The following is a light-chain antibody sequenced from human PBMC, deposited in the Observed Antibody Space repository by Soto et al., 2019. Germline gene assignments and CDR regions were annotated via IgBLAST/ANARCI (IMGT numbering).Light chain of an antibody. CDR1: SSKIGDNY. CDR3: AAWDDSLSGYV. J-gene: IGLJ1*01. Sequence: QSVLTQPPSASGTPGQKVTISCSGSSSKIGDNYVYWHQQLPGTAPKLLIYRNNQRPSGVPDRFSGSKSGTSASLAISGLRSEDEADYYCAAWDDSLSGYVFGPGTKVPS. V-gene: IGLV1-47*01. CDR2: RNN.